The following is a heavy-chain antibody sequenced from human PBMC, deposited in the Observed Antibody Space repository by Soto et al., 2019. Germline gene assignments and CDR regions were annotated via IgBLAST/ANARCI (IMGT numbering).Heavy chain of an antibody. CDR2: ISGSGGST. Sequence: PGGSLRLSCAASGFTFSSYAMSWVRQAPGKGLEWVSAISGSGGSTYYADSVKGRFTISRDNSKNTLYLQMNSLRAEDTAVYYCAIDTIFGVVIDYYYGMDVWSQGTTVTVSS. CDR1: GFTFSSYA. CDR3: AIDTIFGVVIDYYYGMDV. D-gene: IGHD3-3*01. V-gene: IGHV3-23*01. J-gene: IGHJ6*02.